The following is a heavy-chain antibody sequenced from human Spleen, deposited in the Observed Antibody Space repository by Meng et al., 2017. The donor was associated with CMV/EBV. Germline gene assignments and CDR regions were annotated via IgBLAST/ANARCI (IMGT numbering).Heavy chain of an antibody. CDR2: ISYHGTNK. Sequence: SRFTLRNYAMHWVRQAPGKGLEWVAVISYHGTNKFYADSVRGRFTISRDNSKNTLFLQMNSLRAEDTAVYYCARDRFCSTTNCYTVGYWGQGTLVTVSS. D-gene: IGHD2-2*02. CDR3: ARDRFCSTTNCYTVGY. CDR1: RFTLRNYA. V-gene: IGHV3-30*04. J-gene: IGHJ4*02.